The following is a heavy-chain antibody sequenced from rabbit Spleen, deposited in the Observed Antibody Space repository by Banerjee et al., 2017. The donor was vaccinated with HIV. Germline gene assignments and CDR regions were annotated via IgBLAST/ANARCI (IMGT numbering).Heavy chain of an antibody. CDR2: IYAGSSGST. Sequence: QEQLVESGGGLVQPEGSLTLTCTASGFSFNSNYYMCWVRQAPGKGLELIACIYAGSSGSTYYASWAKGRFTISKASSTTVTLQMTSLTAADTATYFCVRGYLGPSNSGSFDVWGQGTLVTVS. D-gene: IGHD1-1*01. CDR1: GFSFNSNYY. CDR3: VRGYLGPSNSGSFDV. J-gene: IGHJ3*01. V-gene: IGHV1S45*01.